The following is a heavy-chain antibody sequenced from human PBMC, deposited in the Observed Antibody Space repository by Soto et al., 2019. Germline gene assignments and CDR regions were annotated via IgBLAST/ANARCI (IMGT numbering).Heavy chain of an antibody. CDR2: INPSGGST. CDR3: ASSHYGSGNWLLPFFDY. J-gene: IGHJ4*02. D-gene: IGHD3-10*01. CDR1: GYTFTSYY. Sequence: QVQLVQSGAEVKKPGASVKVSCKASGYTFTSYYMHWVRQAPGQGLEWMGIINPSGGSTSYAQKFQGRVTMTRDTSTSTVYMELSSLRSEDTAVYYCASSHYGSGNWLLPFFDYWGQGTLVTVSS. V-gene: IGHV1-46*01.